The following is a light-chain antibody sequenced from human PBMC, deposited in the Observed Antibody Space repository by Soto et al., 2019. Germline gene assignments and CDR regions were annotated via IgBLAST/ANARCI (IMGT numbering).Light chain of an antibody. J-gene: IGKJ3*01. CDR3: QKYNSAPLT. CDR1: RGINTY. CDR2: AAS. V-gene: IGKV1-27*01. Sequence: DIQMTQSPSSLSASVGDRVTITCRASRGINTYLGWYQQRPGKVPSILIYAASTLQPGVPSRFSGSGSGTDFTLTISSLQPEDVATYYCQKYNSAPLTFGPGTRVDI.